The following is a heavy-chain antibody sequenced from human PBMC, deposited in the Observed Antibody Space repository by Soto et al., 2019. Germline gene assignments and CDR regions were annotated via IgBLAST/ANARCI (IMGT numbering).Heavy chain of an antibody. CDR3: ARVLAARLNDAFDI. Sequence: ASVKVSCKASGGTFSSYAISWVRQAPGQGLEWMGGIIPIFGTANYAQKFQGRVTITADKSTSTAYMELRSLRSEDTAVYYCARVLAARLNDAFDIWGQGTMVTVSS. D-gene: IGHD6-6*01. CDR2: IIPIFGTA. J-gene: IGHJ3*02. V-gene: IGHV1-69*06. CDR1: GGTFSSYA.